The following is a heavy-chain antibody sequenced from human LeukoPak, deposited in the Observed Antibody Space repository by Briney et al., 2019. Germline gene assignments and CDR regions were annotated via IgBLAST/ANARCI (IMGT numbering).Heavy chain of an antibody. J-gene: IGHJ4*02. Sequence: SETLSLTCTVSGYSISSGYYWGWIRQTPGKGLEWIGSIFYDGSSDYNPSLKSRVTISVDTSKNKFSLKVNSVTAADTAVYFCARYYGSGRDGDYWGQGTLVTVSS. CDR2: IFYDGSS. CDR1: GYSISSGYY. CDR3: ARYYGSGRDGDY. V-gene: IGHV4-38-2*02. D-gene: IGHD3-10*01.